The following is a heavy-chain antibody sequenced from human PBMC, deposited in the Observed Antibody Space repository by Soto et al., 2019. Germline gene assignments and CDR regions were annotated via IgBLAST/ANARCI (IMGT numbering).Heavy chain of an antibody. CDR1: GGSFSPNY. CDR2: IYNIGST. J-gene: IGHJ4*02. D-gene: IGHD6-19*01. CDR3: GY. Sequence: PSETLSLTCTVSGGSFSPNYWSWIRQPPGKGLEWIGYIYNIGSTNYNPSLRSRVTMSIDTSQEQFSLKLSSVTATDPNSSRGGYWGQGTLVTVYS. V-gene: IGHV4-59*08.